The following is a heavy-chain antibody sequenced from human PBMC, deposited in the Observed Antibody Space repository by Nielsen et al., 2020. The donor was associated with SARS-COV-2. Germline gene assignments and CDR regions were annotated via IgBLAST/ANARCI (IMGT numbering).Heavy chain of an antibody. CDR1: GYTFTSYY. D-gene: IGHD3-22*01. Sequence: ASVQVSCKASGYTFTSYYMHWVRQAPGQGLDWMGIIHPSGGSTSYAQKFKGRVTMTRDTSISTAYMELSSLTSEDTAVYYCARRADYYDSSAYYYWGQGILVTVSS. J-gene: IGHJ4*02. CDR2: IHPSGGST. CDR3: ARRADYYDSSAYYY. V-gene: IGHV1-46*01.